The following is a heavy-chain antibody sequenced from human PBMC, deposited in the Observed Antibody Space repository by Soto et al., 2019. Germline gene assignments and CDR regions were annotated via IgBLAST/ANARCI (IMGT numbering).Heavy chain of an antibody. CDR1: GYTFTSYG. J-gene: IGHJ6*02. CDR2: ISAYNGNT. CDR3: ARDRNYDFWSGYYPPGHYYGMDV. Sequence: ASVKVSCKASGYTFTSYGSSWVRQAPGQGLEWKGWISAYNGNTNYAQKLQGRVTMTTDTSTSTAYMELRGLRSDDTAVYYCARDRNYDFWSGYYPPGHYYGMDVWGQGTTVTVSS. D-gene: IGHD3-3*01. V-gene: IGHV1-18*01.